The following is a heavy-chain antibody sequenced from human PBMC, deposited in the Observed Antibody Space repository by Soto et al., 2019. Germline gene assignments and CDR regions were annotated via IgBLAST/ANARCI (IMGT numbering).Heavy chain of an antibody. CDR1: GDSVSSNSAA. D-gene: IGHD6-19*01. CDR2: TYYRSKWYN. Sequence: PSQTLSLTCAISGDSVSSNSAAWNWIRQSPSRGLEWLGRTYYRSKWYNDYAVSVKSRITINPDTSKNQFSLQLNSVTPEDTAVYYCARELNPSGALGRIAVVGGMDVWGQGTTVTVSS. V-gene: IGHV6-1*01. CDR3: ARELNPSGALGRIAVVGGMDV. J-gene: IGHJ6*02.